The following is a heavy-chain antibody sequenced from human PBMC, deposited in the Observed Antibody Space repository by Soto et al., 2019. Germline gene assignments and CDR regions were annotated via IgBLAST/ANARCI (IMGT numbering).Heavy chain of an antibody. CDR1: GFSLSSYY. CDR2: IYYSGST. J-gene: IGHJ4*02. D-gene: IGHD3-22*01. V-gene: IGHV4-59*08. Sequence: SETLSLTCTVSGFSLSSYYLILIRPPPGKGLEWIGYIYYSGSTNYNPSLKSRVTISVDTSKNQFSLKLSSVTAADTAVYYCARYQYYYDSSGYYYFDEWGQGTLVTVSS. CDR3: ARYQYYYDSSGYYYFDE.